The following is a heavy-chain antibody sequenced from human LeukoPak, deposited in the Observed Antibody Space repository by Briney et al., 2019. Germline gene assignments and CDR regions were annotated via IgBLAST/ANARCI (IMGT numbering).Heavy chain of an antibody. CDR3: ARGLSSSSGFGY. Sequence: SETLSLTCTVSGGSISSYYWSWIRQPPGKGLEWIGYIYYSGSTNYNLSLKSRVTISVDTSKNQFSLKLSSVTAADTAVYYCARGLSSSSGFGYWGQGTLVTVSS. V-gene: IGHV4-59*01. CDR1: GGSISSYY. J-gene: IGHJ4*02. CDR2: IYYSGST. D-gene: IGHD6-6*01.